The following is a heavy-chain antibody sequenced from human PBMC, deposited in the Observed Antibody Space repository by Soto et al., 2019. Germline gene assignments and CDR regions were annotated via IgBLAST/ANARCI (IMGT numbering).Heavy chain of an antibody. CDR1: GFTFSSYG. V-gene: IGHV3-33*01. Sequence: QVQLVESGGGVVQPGGSLRLSCAASGFTFSSYGMHWVRQAPGKGLEWVAVIWYDGGEKYYADSVKGRFTISRDNSKNTLSLQMNNLSAEDTAVYYCARYVSSRCNNWIDPWGQGTLVTVSS. J-gene: IGHJ5*02. CDR3: ARYVSSRCNNWIDP. CDR2: IWYDGGEK. D-gene: IGHD6-13*01.